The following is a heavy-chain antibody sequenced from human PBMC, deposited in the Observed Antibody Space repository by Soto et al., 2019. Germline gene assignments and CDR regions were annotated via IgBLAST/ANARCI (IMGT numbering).Heavy chain of an antibody. Sequence: SETLSLTCTVSGGSISSGGYYWSWTRQHPGKGLEWIGYIYYSGSTYYNPSLKSRVTISVDTSKNQFSLKLSSVTAADTAVYYCARRESGLRFLEGYGMDVWGQGTTVTVSS. CDR1: GGSISSGGYY. CDR3: ARRESGLRFLEGYGMDV. J-gene: IGHJ6*02. CDR2: IYYSGST. D-gene: IGHD3-3*01. V-gene: IGHV4-31*03.